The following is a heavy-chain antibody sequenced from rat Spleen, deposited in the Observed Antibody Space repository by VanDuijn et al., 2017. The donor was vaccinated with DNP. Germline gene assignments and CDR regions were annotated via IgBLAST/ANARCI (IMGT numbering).Heavy chain of an antibody. CDR3: TRDLNYGYSYGMDA. V-gene: IGHV2-63*01. Sequence: QVQVKESGPGLVQPSETLSLTCTVSGFSLTSHSVSWVRQPSGKGPEWMGRMWYDGGTTYNSVLKFRLSISRDTSKNQVFLKMNSLQTEDTAIYYCTRDLNYGYSYGMDAWGQGTSVTVSS. J-gene: IGHJ4*01. CDR1: GFSLTSHS. D-gene: IGHD1-11*01. CDR2: MWYDGGT.